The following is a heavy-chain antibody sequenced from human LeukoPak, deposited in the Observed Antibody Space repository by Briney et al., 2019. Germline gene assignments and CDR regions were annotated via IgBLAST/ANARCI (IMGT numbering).Heavy chain of an antibody. CDR2: IDPSDSYT. CDR1: GYSFTSYW. Sequence: GESLQISGKGSGYSFTSYWISWVRQLPGKGLEWMGRIDPSDSYTNYSPSFQGHVTISADKSISTAYLQWSSLKASDTAMYYCAREGRSPTVEAMDVWGQGTTVTVSS. CDR3: AREGRSPTVEAMDV. V-gene: IGHV5-10-1*01. D-gene: IGHD4-17*01. J-gene: IGHJ6*02.